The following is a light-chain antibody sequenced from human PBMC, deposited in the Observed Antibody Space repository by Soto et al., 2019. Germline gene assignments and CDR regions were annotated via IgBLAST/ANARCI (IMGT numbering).Light chain of an antibody. CDR2: GAS. Sequence: IVLTPSPGTLSLPPREGAILSCRASQSVSASYLAWYQQKPGQAPRLLIYGASTRATGIPARFSGSGSGTEFTLTISSLQSEDFAVYYCQQDNNWPWTFGQGTKVDI. J-gene: IGKJ1*01. CDR1: QSVSASY. V-gene: IGKV3-15*01. CDR3: QQDNNWPWT.